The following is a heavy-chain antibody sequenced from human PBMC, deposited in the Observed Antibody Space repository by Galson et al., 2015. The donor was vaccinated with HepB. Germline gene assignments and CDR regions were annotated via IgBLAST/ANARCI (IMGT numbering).Heavy chain of an antibody. CDR2: IKQDGSEK. D-gene: IGHD6-13*01. Sequence: SLRLSCAASGFTFSNYWMSWVRQTPGKGREWVANIKQDGSEKDYVDSLEGRFTISRDNAKNSVYLQMNSLRAEDTAVYYCARIGYRSSSFDYWGQGTLIIVSS. CDR1: GFTFSNYW. J-gene: IGHJ4*02. CDR3: ARIGYRSSSFDY. V-gene: IGHV3-7*03.